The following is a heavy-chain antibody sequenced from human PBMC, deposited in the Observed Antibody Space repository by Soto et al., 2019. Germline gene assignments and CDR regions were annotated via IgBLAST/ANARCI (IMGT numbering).Heavy chain of an antibody. CDR3: ARKPTYDSMDI. V-gene: IGHV4-39*01. J-gene: IGHJ6*02. CDR2: IYYSGST. CDR1: GGSISSSSYY. Sequence: SETLALTCTVSGGSISSSSYYWGWIRQPPGKVLEWIGSIYYSGSTYYNPSLKRRVTLSVDKSTKQLSLKISSVTAADTAVYYCARKPTYDSMDIGGQWTTF. D-gene: IGHD2-8*01.